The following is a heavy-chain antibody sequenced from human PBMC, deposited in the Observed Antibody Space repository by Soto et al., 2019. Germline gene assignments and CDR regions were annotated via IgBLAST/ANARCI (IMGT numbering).Heavy chain of an antibody. Sequence: QLQLQESGPGLVKPSETLSLTCSVSGGSISSRTFWWDWLRQPPGKGLDWIGDMYYSESSYSSQSLKSRVHLSVDTSKNQLSLKLNSGTAADTAVYYGARHPRDDYNYGGSGIFDYGGQGTLVTVSS. V-gene: IGHV4-39*01. CDR2: MYYSESS. CDR3: ARHPRDDYNYGGSGIFDY. D-gene: IGHD4-4*01. CDR1: GGSISSRTFW. J-gene: IGHJ4*02.